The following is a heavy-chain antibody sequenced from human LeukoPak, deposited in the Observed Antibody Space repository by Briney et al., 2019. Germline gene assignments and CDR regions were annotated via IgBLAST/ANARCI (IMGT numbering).Heavy chain of an antibody. J-gene: IGHJ4*02. CDR1: GFTFSSYA. CDR3: AREYYDFWSGYYEYYFDY. CDR2: ISSSSSYI. Sequence: GGSLRLSCAASGFTFSSYAMSWVRQAPGKGLEWVSSISSSSSYIYYADSVKGRFTISRDNAKNSLYLQMNSLRAEDTAVYYCAREYYDFWSGYYEYYFDYWGQGTLVTVSS. D-gene: IGHD3-3*01. V-gene: IGHV3-21*01.